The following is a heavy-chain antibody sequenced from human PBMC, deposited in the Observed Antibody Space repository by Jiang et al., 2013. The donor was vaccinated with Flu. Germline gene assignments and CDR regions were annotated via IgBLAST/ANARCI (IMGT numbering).Heavy chain of an antibody. CDR3: ARDQVYYFDH. CDR1: GFTFSNYG. V-gene: IGHV3-33*08. CDR2: IWYDGSDK. J-gene: IGHJ4*02. Sequence: RLSCAASGFTFSNYGFHWVRQAPGKGLEWVAVIWYDGSDKYYADSVKGRFTISRDDSRNTLYLQINSLRAEDTAVYYCARDQVYYFDHWGQGTLVTVSS.